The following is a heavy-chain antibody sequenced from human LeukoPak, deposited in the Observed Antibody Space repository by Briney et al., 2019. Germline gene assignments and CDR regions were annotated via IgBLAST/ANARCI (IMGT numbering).Heavy chain of an antibody. CDR1: GGTFSSYA. J-gene: IGHJ4*02. V-gene: IGHV1-69*06. D-gene: IGHD6-6*01. CDR3: ARRRYSSSSSRYFDY. Sequence: ASVKVSCKASGGTFSSYAISWVRQAPGQGLEWMGGIIPIFGTANYAQKFQGRVTITADKSTSTAYMELSSLRSEDTAVYYCARRRYSSSSSRYFDYWGQGTLVTVSS. CDR2: IIPIFGTA.